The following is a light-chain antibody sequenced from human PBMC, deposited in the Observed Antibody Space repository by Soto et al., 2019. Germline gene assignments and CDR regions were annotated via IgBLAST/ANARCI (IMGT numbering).Light chain of an antibody. Sequence: IQLTQSPSSLSASVGDRVTLTCRASQGINSYLAWYQQEPGKAPKLLIYLAYTLQSGVPSRFSGSGSGTDFSLTLSSLQPEDVATYYCQYLNSFPLSFGGGTKVEIK. CDR3: QYLNSFPLS. J-gene: IGKJ4*01. CDR1: QGINSY. CDR2: LAY. V-gene: IGKV1-9*01.